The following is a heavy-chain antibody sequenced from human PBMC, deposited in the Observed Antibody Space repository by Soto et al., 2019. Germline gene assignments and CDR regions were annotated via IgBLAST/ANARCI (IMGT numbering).Heavy chain of an antibody. D-gene: IGHD3-22*01. CDR1: GFTFSSYR. V-gene: IGHV3-21*01. Sequence: GGSLRLSCAASGFTFSSYRMNWVRQAPGKGLEWVSSISSSSSYIYYADSVKGRFTISRDNAKNSLYLQMNSLRAEDTAVYYCARALVVITTSDLDYWGQGTLVTVSS. J-gene: IGHJ4*02. CDR2: ISSSSSYI. CDR3: ARALVVITTSDLDY.